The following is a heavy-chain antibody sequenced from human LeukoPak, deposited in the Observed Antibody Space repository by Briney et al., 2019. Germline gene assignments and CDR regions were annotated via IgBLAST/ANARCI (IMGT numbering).Heavy chain of an antibody. CDR3: ATEHDVTHTTDY. CDR1: GGSFSGYY. V-gene: IGHV4-34*01. CDR2: INHSGST. Sequence: PSETLSLTCAVYGGSFSGYYWSWIRQPPGKGLEWIGEINHSGSTNYNPSLKSRVTISVDTSKNQFSLDLRSVTAADRALYYCATEHDVTHTTDYWGQGILVTVSS. J-gene: IGHJ4*02. D-gene: IGHD1-14*01.